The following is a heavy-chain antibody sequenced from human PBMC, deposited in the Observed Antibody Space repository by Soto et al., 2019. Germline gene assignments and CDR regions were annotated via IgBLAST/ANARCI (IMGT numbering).Heavy chain of an antibody. CDR3: ARAAAAFDY. V-gene: IGHV3-11*01. Sequence: GGSLRLSCAASVFTFSYYYMSWIRQAPGKWLEWFSYISISGSTIXXADSVKGRXTISSYNSKNSXYLQMXSLRAEDTAVYYCARAAAAFDYWRQGTLVTDSS. J-gene: IGHJ4*02. CDR1: VFTFSYYY. D-gene: IGHD2-15*01. CDR2: ISISGSTI.